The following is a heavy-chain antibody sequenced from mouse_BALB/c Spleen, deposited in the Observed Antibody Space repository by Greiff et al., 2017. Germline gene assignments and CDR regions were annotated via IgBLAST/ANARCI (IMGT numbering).Heavy chain of an antibody. V-gene: IGHV8-11*01. J-gene: IGHJ2*01. CDR2: IWWNDNK. D-gene: IGHD1-1*01. CDR1: GFSLSTYGIG. CDR3: ARIETPYYGSSYQYFDY. Sequence: QVTLKECGPGILQPSQTLSLTCSFSGFSLSTYGIGVGWIRQPSGKGLEWLAHIWWNDNKYYNTALKSRLTISKDTSNNQVFLKIASVDTADTATYYCARIETPYYGSSYQYFDYWGQGTTLTVSS.